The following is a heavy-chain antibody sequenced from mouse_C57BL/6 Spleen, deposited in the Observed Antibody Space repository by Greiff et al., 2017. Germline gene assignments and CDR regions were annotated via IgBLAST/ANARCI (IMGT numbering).Heavy chain of an antibody. CDR1: GFSLTSYG. CDR2: LWRGGRT. CDR3: AKTLRGPWYFDV. V-gene: IGHV2-5*01. J-gene: IGHJ1*03. Sequence: VQLQQSGPGLVQPSQSLSITCTVSGFSLTSYGVHWVRHSPGKGLAWLGVLWRGGRTDYNAAFMSRLCITTENSKSQVFCKMNSLQADDTAIYYCAKTLRGPWYFDVWGTGTTVTVSS.